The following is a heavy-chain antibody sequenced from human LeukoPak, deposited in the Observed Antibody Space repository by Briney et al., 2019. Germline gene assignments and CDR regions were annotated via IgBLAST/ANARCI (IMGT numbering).Heavy chain of an antibody. V-gene: IGHV4-38-2*02. J-gene: IGHJ6*03. D-gene: IGHD2-2*01. CDR2: GYHIGSP. Sequence: SETLSLTCTVSGYSISSGYYWGWIRQSPGKGLEWIGSGYHIGSPYYNPALRSRVTISVDTSTNQFSLKLNSVTAADTAVYYCARITSDNYYYYYMDVWGKGTTVTVSS. CDR3: ARITSDNYYYYYMDV. CDR1: GYSISSGYY.